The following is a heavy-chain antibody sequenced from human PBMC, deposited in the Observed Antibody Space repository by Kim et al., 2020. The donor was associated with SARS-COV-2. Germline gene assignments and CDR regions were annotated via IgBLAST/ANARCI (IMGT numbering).Heavy chain of an antibody. CDR1: GFTFSNAW. CDR3: TTVWFGDGDPGLRY. CDR2: IKSKTDGGTT. V-gene: IGHV3-15*01. J-gene: IGHJ4*02. D-gene: IGHD3-10*01. Sequence: GGSLRLSCAASGFTFSNAWMSWVRQAPGKGLEWVGRIKSKTDGGTTDYAAPVKGRFTISRDDSKNTLYLQMNSLKTEDTAVYYCTTVWFGDGDPGLRYWGQGTLVTVSS.